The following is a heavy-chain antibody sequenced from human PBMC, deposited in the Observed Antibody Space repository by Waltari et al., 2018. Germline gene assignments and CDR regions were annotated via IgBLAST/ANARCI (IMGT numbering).Heavy chain of an antibody. CDR3: ATPPRDYVWGSYRYHFAY. D-gene: IGHD3-16*02. CDR1: GISSSSDA. Sequence: EVQLLASGGGLVQPGASRRLSSAGYGISSSSDAWSGVGQAPGKGLGWISTISAGADSTYYADSVKGRFTISRDNSKNTLYLQMNSQRAEDTAVYYCATPPRDYVWGSYRYHFAYWGQGTLVTVSS. V-gene: IGHV3-23*01. CDR2: ISAGADST. J-gene: IGHJ4*02.